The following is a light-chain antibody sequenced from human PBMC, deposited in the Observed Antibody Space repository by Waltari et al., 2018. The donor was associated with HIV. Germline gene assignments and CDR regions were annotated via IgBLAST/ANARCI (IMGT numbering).Light chain of an antibody. Sequence: QYALTQPASVSGSPGQSITISCTGTSSDVGGYPYVSWYQQFPGKAPKLMISEVSNRPSGVSDRLSGSKSGNTASLTISGLQAEDEADYYCSSYTTGSTLVVFGTGTKVIVL. V-gene: IGLV2-14*01. J-gene: IGLJ1*01. CDR3: SSYTTGSTLVV. CDR2: EVS. CDR1: SSDVGGYPY.